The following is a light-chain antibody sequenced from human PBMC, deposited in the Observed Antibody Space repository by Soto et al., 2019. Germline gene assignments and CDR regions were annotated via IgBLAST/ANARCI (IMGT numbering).Light chain of an antibody. J-gene: IGKJ1*01. Sequence: TVLTQSPGTLALSPWEIVTLSFMASQSVTYRYLAWYQQKPGQAPRLLIYAASTRATGIPDRFSGSGSGTDFTFTISRLEPGDFAVYYCQQYGSSPWTFGQGTKVDIK. CDR2: AAS. V-gene: IGKV3-20*01. CDR3: QQYGSSPWT. CDR1: QSVTYRY.